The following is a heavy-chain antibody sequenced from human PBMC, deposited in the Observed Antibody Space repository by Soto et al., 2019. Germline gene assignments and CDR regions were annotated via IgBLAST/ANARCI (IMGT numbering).Heavy chain of an antibody. CDR3: ARRAPNYYFDS. CDR1: GDSITSNSYY. CDR2: IYYYGDT. J-gene: IGHJ4*02. V-gene: IGHV4-39*01. Sequence: SETLSLTCTVSGDSITSNSYYWGWVRLSPGKGLEWLGSIYYYGDTHYNPSLQSRVTISVDTSKNQFSLTLTSVTAADTAVYFCARRAPNYYFDSWGRGILVTVSS.